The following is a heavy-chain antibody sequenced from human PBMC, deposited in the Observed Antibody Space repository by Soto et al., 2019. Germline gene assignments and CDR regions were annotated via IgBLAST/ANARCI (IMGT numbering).Heavy chain of an antibody. CDR3: ARPLWRDDYNWGYFDL. D-gene: IGHD4-4*01. Sequence: QVQLVESGGGVVQPGRSLRLSCAASGFTFSSYARHWVRQVPGKGLEWVAVISYDGSNKYYADSVKGRFTISRDNSKNTLYLQMNSLRAEDTAVYYCARPLWRDDYNWGYFDLWGRGTLVTVSS. CDR2: ISYDGSNK. V-gene: IGHV3-30-3*01. J-gene: IGHJ2*01. CDR1: GFTFSSYA.